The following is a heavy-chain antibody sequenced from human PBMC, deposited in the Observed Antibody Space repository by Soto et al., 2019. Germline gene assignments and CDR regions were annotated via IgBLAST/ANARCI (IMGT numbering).Heavy chain of an antibody. CDR3: AREIGIVVDY. Sequence: GGSLRLSCAASGFTVSSNYMSWVRQAPGKGLEWVAVIWYDGSNKYYADSVKGRFTISRDNSKNTLYLQMNSLRAEDTAVYYCAREIGIVVDYWGQGTLVTVSS. J-gene: IGHJ4*02. CDR1: GFTVSSNY. CDR2: IWYDGSNK. V-gene: IGHV3-33*08. D-gene: IGHD3-16*02.